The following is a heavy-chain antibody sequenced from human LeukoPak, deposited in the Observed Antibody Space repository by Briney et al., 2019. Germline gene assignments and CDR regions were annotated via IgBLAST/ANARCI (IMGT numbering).Heavy chain of an antibody. V-gene: IGHV4-34*01. CDR3: ARGRGYSYGFCWFDP. CDR1: GGSFSGYY. J-gene: IGHJ5*02. D-gene: IGHD5-18*01. Sequence: NPSETLSLTCAVYGGSFSGYYWSWIRQPPGKGLEWIGEINHSGSTNYNPSLKSRVTISVDTSKNQFSLKLSSVTAADTAVYYCARGRGYSYGFCWFDPWGQGTLVTVSS. CDR2: INHSGST.